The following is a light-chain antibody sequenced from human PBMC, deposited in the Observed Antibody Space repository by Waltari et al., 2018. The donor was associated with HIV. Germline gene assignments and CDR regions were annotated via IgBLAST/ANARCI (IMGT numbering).Light chain of an antibody. CDR3: MQALHSPALT. CDR2: LGS. J-gene: IGKJ4*01. Sequence: DMVILRPPLPLSSTPGGPPSSPSRSSQSLHSNGYNYLDWYLQKPGQSPKLLIYLGSTRASGVPDRFSGSGSGTDFTLKINREEAEDVGVYYCMQALHSPALTFGGGTKVEIK. V-gene: IGKV2-28*01. CDR1: QSLHSNGYNY.